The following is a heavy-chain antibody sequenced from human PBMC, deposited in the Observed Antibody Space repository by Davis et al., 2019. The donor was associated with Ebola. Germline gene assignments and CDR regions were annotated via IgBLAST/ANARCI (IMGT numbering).Heavy chain of an antibody. CDR1: GIALSSYH. D-gene: IGHD3-22*01. J-gene: IGHJ4*01. CDR3: ARDGPNYDVDY. Sequence: GESLKISCAASGIALSSYHMNWVRQAPGKGLEWVAFIRSEATSQDYGKSVQGRFFISRDDSKNTLYLQMNSLRVDDTAVYFCARDGPNYDVDYWGQGTLVTVSA. V-gene: IGHV3-30*02. CDR2: IRSEATSQ.